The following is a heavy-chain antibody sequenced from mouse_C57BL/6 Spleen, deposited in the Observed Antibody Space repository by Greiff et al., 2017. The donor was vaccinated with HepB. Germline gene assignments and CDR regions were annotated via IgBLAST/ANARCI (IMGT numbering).Heavy chain of an antibody. CDR1: GYTFTSYW. CDR3: AREGLLWYLMDY. D-gene: IGHD2-1*01. V-gene: IGHV1-64*01. Sequence: VQLQQPGAELVKPGASVKLSCKASGYTFTSYWMHWVKQRPGQGLEWIGMIHPNSGSTNYNEKFKSKATLTVDKSSSTAYMQLSSLTSEDSAVYYCAREGLLWYLMDYWGQGTSVTVSS. CDR2: IHPNSGST. J-gene: IGHJ4*01.